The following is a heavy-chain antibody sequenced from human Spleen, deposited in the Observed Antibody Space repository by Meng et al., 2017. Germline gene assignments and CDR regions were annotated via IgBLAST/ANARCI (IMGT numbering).Heavy chain of an antibody. Sequence: QVQLVESGRGVVQPGTSLRLSCAASGITFSTSTMSWVRQSPGKGLVWVALISDDGGIKYYADSVRGRFTISRDNSKNTLSLQMNSLRAEDTAVYYCARSFIAAAGGGYWGQGTLVTVSS. J-gene: IGHJ4*02. CDR1: GITFSTST. V-gene: IGHV3-30*14. CDR2: ISDDGGIK. D-gene: IGHD6-13*01. CDR3: ARSFIAAAGGGY.